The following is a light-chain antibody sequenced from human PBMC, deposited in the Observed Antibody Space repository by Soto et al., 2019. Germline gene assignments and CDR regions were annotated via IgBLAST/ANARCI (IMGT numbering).Light chain of an antibody. Sequence: DIQMTQSPSSLSASVGHRVTITCRARQSISSYLNWYPQKPGKAPKLLIYAASSLQSGVPSRFSGSGSGTDFTLTISSLQPEDCATYYYQQSYSTPQTVGQGTKVEIK. CDR3: QQSYSTPQT. CDR2: AAS. J-gene: IGKJ1*01. CDR1: QSISSY. V-gene: IGKV1-39*01.